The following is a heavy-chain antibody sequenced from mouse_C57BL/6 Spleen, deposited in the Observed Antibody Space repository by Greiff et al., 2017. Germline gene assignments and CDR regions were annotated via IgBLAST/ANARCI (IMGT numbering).Heavy chain of an antibody. CDR3: TRGYGSTYLYFDV. D-gene: IGHD1-1*01. CDR2: IYPGNSDT. Sequence: VQLQQSGTVLARPGASVKMSCKTSGYTFTSYWMHWVKQRPGQGLEWIGAIYPGNSDTSYNQKFKGKAKLTAVTSASTAYMELSSLTNEDSAVYSSTRGYGSTYLYFDVWGTGTTVTVSS. CDR1: GYTFTSYW. J-gene: IGHJ1*03. V-gene: IGHV1-5*01.